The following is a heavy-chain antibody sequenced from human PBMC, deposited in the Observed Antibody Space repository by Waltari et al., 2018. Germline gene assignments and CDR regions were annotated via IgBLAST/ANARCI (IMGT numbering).Heavy chain of an antibody. CDR2: ITTGSGNT. V-gene: IGHV1-3*04. Sequence: QVQLVQSGAEVKKPVASVMLSCKASGYSFTSFDMNWVRQAPGQRLEWLGWITTGSGNTKYSQKLQGRVTITSDTSASTVYMELTSLRSEDTAVYYCARSGSYWGLDSWGQGAPVTVSA. CDR3: ARSGSYWGLDS. J-gene: IGHJ4*02. D-gene: IGHD1-26*01. CDR1: GYSFTSFD.